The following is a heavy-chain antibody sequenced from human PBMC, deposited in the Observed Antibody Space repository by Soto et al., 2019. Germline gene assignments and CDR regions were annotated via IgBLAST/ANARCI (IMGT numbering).Heavy chain of an antibody. D-gene: IGHD1-7*01. CDR1: GGTFSSYA. CDR2: IIPILGTA. V-gene: IGHV1-69*05. CDR3: ASHGITGTWVYYYGMDV. J-gene: IGHJ6*02. Sequence: QVQLVQSGAEVKKPGSSVKVSCKGSGGTFSSYAISWVRQAPGQGLEWMGGIIPILGTADYAQKFQGRVTXTXXESTSTAYMERSSLRSEDTAVYYCASHGITGTWVYYYGMDVWGQGTTVTVSS.